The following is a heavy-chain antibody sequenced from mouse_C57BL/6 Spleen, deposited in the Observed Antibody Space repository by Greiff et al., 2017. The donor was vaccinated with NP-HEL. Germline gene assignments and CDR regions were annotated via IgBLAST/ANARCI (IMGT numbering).Heavy chain of an antibody. CDR1: GYTFTSYW. CDR3: ASEAFAY. CDR2: IDPSDSYT. J-gene: IGHJ3*01. V-gene: IGHV1-69*01. Sequence: VKLQQPGAELVMPGASVKLSCKASGYTFTSYWMHWVKQRPGQGLEWIGEIDPSDSYTNYNQKFKGKSTLTVDKSSSTAYMQLSSLTSEDSAVYYCASEAFAYWGQGTLVTVSA.